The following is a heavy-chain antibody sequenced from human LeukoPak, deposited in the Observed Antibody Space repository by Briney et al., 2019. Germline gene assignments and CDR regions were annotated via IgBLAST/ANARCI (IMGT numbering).Heavy chain of an antibody. CDR2: ISSSSSYI. J-gene: IGHJ5*02. CDR1: GFTFSSYA. CDR3: VKDAGTA. V-gene: IGHV3-21*01. D-gene: IGHD2-8*02. Sequence: GGSLRLSCAASGFTFSSYAMHWVRQAPGKGLEWVSSISSSSSYIYYADSVKGRFTISRDNAKNSPYLQMNSLRAEDTALYYCVKDAGTAWGQGTLVTVSS.